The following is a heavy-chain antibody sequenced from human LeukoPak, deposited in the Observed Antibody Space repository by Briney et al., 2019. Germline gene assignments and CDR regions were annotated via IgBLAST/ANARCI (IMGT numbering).Heavy chain of an antibody. J-gene: IGHJ6*03. V-gene: IGHV3-23*01. Sequence: PGGSLRLSCAASGFTFSSYAMSWVRQVPGKGLEWVSAISGSGGSTYYADSVKGRFTISRDNSKNTLYLQMNSLRAEDTAVYYCAKGIRFLEWFDYYYMDVWGKGTTVTVSS. D-gene: IGHD3-3*01. CDR3: AKGIRFLEWFDYYYMDV. CDR2: ISGSGGST. CDR1: GFTFSSYA.